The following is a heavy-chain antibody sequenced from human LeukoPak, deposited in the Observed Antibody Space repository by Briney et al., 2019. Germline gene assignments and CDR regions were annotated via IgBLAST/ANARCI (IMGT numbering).Heavy chain of an antibody. CDR1: GYTFTSYY. J-gene: IGHJ6*04. CDR3: ARVLGYCSSTSCYGGVYYGMDV. V-gene: IGHV1-46*01. Sequence: ASVKVSCKASGYTFTSYYMHWVRQAPGQGLEWMGIINPSGGSTSYAQKFQGRVTMTRDTSTSTVYMELSSPRSEDTAVYYCARVLGYCSSTSCYGGVYYGMDVWGKGTTVTVSS. CDR2: INPSGGST. D-gene: IGHD2-2*01.